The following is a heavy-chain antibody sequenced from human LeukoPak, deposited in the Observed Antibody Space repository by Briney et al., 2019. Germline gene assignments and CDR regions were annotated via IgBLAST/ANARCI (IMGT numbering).Heavy chain of an antibody. Sequence: SETLSLTCTVSGGSISSSYYYWGWIRQPPGKGLEWIGNIYYSGSTYYSPSPKSRVTISVDTSKNQFSLKLSSVTAADTAVYYCARTGTTTETTEYWGQGTLVTVSS. D-gene: IGHD1-26*01. V-gene: IGHV4-39*01. CDR2: IYYSGST. J-gene: IGHJ4*02. CDR3: ARTGTTTETTEY. CDR1: GGSISSSYYY.